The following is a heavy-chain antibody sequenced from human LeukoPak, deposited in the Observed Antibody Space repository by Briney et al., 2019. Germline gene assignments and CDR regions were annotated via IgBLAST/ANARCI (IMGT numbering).Heavy chain of an antibody. J-gene: IGHJ3*02. CDR2: IYYSGST. CDR1: GGSISSYY. Sequence: PSETLSLTCTVSGGSISSYYWSWIRQPPRKGLEWIGYIYYSGSTNYNPSLKSRVTISVDTSKNQFSLKLSSVTAADTAVYYCASNREDAFDIWGQGTMVTVSS. CDR3: ASNREDAFDI. V-gene: IGHV4-59*01.